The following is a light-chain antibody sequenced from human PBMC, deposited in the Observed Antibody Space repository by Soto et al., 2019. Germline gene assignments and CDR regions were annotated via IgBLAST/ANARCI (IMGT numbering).Light chain of an antibody. J-gene: IGKJ3*01. Sequence: DIQMTQSPSSLSASVGDRVTITCRASQSISSTLNWYQQKPGKAPKLLIYTSSSLQSVVPSRFSGSGSGTDSTLTISSLQPEDFTTYYCQHTYGSPFTVGPGTKVYIK. CDR2: TSS. CDR3: QHTYGSPFT. CDR1: QSISST. V-gene: IGKV1-39*01.